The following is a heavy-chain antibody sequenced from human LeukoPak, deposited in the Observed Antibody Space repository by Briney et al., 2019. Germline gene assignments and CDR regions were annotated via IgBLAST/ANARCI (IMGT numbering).Heavy chain of an antibody. J-gene: IGHJ4*02. CDR3: AKAAEGITMIVVVITYFDY. D-gene: IGHD3-22*01. Sequence: GGSLRLSCAASGFNFNSYGMHWVRQAPGKGLDWVALISYDGSNKYYADSVKGRFTISRDNSKNTLYLQMNSLRAEDTAVYYCAKAAEGITMIVVVITYFDYWGQGTLVTVSS. CDR1: GFNFNSYG. CDR2: ISYDGSNK. V-gene: IGHV3-30*18.